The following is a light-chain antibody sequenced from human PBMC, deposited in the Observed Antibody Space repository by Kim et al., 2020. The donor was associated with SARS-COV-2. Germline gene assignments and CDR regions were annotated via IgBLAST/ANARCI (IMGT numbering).Light chain of an antibody. Sequence: GGTVTLTCGSTTGTLTSGHFPYWFQQKPGQAPRALIYNTDYKYSWTPARFSGSLLGGKAALTLSDAQAEDEADYYCLLSYGDTRKIFGGGTQLTVL. CDR1: TGTLTSGHF. V-gene: IGLV7-46*01. CDR2: NTD. CDR3: LLSYGDTRKI. J-gene: IGLJ2*01.